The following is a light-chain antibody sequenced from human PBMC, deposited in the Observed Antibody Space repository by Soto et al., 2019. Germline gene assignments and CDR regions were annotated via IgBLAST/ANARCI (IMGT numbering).Light chain of an antibody. CDR3: QQYDDWPLT. J-gene: IGKJ4*01. Sequence: EIVMTQSPATLSVSPGERATLSCRASQSISSNLAWYQQKPGQSPRLLIYDSSTRATDIPARFSGSGSGTEFTLTTSSLQSEDFALYYCQQYDDWPLTFGGGTKVEIK. CDR2: DSS. V-gene: IGKV3D-15*01. CDR1: QSISSN.